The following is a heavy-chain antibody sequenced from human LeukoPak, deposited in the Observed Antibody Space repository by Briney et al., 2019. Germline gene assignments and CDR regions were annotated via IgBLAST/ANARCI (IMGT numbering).Heavy chain of an antibody. CDR1: GYTLTELS. V-gene: IGHV1-24*01. J-gene: IGHJ4*02. CDR2: FDPEDGET. Sequence: GASVKVSCKVSGYTLTELSMHWVRQAPGKGLEWMGGFDPEDGETIYAQKFQGRVTMAEDTSTDTAYMELSSLRSEDTAVYYCAPDLRTGTTLWDYWGQGTLVTVSS. D-gene: IGHD1-1*01. CDR3: APDLRTGTTLWDY.